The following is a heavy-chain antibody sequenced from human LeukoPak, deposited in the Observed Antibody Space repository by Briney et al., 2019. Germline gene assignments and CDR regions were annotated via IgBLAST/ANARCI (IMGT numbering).Heavy chain of an antibody. CDR1: GYTFTGYY. V-gene: IGHV1-2*02. D-gene: IGHD6-6*01. CDR3: ARVPSSSSYFDY. Sequence: ASVKVSCEASGYTFTGYYMHWVRQAPGQGLEWMGWINPNSGGTNYAQKFQGRVTMTRDTSISTAYMELSRLRSDDTAVYYCARVPSSSSYFDYWGQGTLVTVSS. CDR2: INPNSGGT. J-gene: IGHJ4*02.